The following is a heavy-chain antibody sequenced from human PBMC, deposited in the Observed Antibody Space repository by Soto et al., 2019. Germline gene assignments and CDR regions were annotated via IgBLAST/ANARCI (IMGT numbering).Heavy chain of an antibody. V-gene: IGHV2-5*02. J-gene: IGHJ4*02. D-gene: IGHD1-20*01. CDR2: VYWDDDK. CDR1: GFALTARPVG. CDR3: AHRLGGYTWNDGYLDY. Sequence: QITLKESGPTLVKPTQTLTLTCSFSGFALTARPVGVGWIRQPPGGALEWLAVVYWDDDKRYSPSLRSRLTINKDTSKNQVVLTVTNMDPVDTATYYCAHRLGGYTWNDGYLDYWGQGILVTVSS.